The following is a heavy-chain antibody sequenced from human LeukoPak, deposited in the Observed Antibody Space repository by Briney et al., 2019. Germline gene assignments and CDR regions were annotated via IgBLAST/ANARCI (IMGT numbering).Heavy chain of an antibody. CDR3: AKGPPFSYCSSTSCYFPDYYYYGMDV. V-gene: IGHV3-23*01. D-gene: IGHD2-2*01. Sequence: LPGGSLRLSCAASGFTFSSYAMSWVRQAPGKGLEWVSAISGSGGSTYYADSVKGRFTISRDNSKNTLYLQMNSLRAEDTAVCYCAKGPPFSYCSSTSCYFPDYYYYGMDVWGQGTTVTVSS. CDR1: GFTFSSYA. J-gene: IGHJ6*02. CDR2: ISGSGGST.